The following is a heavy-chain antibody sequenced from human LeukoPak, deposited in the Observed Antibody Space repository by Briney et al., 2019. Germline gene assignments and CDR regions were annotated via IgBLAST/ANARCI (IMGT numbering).Heavy chain of an antibody. CDR1: GGTFSSYA. V-gene: IGHV1-69*13. D-gene: IGHD5-24*01. CDR3: ASPDGYNSDYFDY. CDR2: IIPIFGTA. Sequence: ASVKVSCKASGGTFSSYAISWVRQAPGQGLEWMGGIIPIFGTANYAQKFQGRVTITADESTSTAYMELSSLRSEDTAVYYCASPDGYNSDYFDYWGQGTLVTVSS. J-gene: IGHJ4*02.